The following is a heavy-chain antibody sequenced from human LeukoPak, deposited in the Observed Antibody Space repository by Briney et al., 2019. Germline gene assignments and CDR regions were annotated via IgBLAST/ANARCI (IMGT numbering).Heavy chain of an antibody. D-gene: IGHD1-26*01. V-gene: IGHV3-53*05. CDR1: GFTVSSNY. CDR2: IYSGGST. Sequence: GGSLRLSCAASGFTVSSNYMSWVRQAPGKGLEWVSVIYSGGSTYYADSVKGRFTISRDGSKNTLYLQMNSLRAEDTAVYYCAKDLRSSADSKMGAADYWGQGTLVTVSS. CDR3: AKDLRSSADSKMGAADY. J-gene: IGHJ4*02.